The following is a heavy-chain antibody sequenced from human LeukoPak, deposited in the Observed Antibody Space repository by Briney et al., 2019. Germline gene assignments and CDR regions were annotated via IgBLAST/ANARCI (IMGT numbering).Heavy chain of an antibody. D-gene: IGHD1-26*01. CDR1: GGSISSYY. J-gene: IGHJ4*02. V-gene: IGHV4-4*07. CDR3: ARERLVGAQSDY. Sequence: PAETLSLTCTVSGGSISSYYWSWIRQPAGKGLEWIGRIYISGSTNYNPSLKSRVTMSVDTSKTQFPLKLSSVTAADTAVYYCARERLVGAQSDYWGQGTLVTVSS. CDR2: IYISGST.